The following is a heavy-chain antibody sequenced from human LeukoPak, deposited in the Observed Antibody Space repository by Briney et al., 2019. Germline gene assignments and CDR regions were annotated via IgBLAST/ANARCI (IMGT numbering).Heavy chain of an antibody. CDR2: VSAHNGDT. CDR1: VYTFTSCG. CDR3: ARHPGYSGYDFLGY. J-gene: IGHJ4*02. Sequence: GASVNVSCKTSVYTFTSCGISWVRQAPGQGLEWMGWVSAHNGDTNYAQNLHGRVTMTTDTSTSTVSMELRSLRFDDTAVYYCARHPGYSGYDFLGYWGQGTLVTVSS. D-gene: IGHD5-12*01. V-gene: IGHV1-18*01.